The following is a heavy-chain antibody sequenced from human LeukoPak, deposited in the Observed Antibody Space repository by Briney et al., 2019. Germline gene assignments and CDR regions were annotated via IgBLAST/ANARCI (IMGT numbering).Heavy chain of an antibody. CDR2: ISSSGDTI. CDR1: GFTLSHYY. CDR3: ARQGSEIDY. J-gene: IGHJ4*02. V-gene: IGHV3-11*01. Sequence: GGSLRLSWAASGFTLSHYYMTWIRQAPGKGLEWLSCISSSGDTIYYADSVKGRFTVSRDNAENSLYLQKNSLRAEDTAMYYWARQGSEIDYWGQGTLVTVSS.